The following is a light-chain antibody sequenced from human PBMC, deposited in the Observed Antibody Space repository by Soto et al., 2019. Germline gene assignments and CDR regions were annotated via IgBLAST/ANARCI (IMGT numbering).Light chain of an antibody. CDR1: QSVRSN. CDR3: QQYNNWPQT. CDR2: GAS. Sequence: EIVLTQSPATLSVSPGERATLSCKASQSVRSNLAWYQQKPGQAPRLLIYGASTRATGVPARFSGSGSGTEFTLTINSLQSEDFAVYYCQQYNNWPQTFGQGTKVDIK. V-gene: IGKV3-15*01. J-gene: IGKJ1*01.